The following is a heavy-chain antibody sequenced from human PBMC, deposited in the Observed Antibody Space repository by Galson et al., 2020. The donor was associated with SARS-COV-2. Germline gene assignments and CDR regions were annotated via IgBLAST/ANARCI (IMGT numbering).Heavy chain of an antibody. Sequence: GESLKISCAASGFTFSSYGMHWVRQAPGKGLEWVAVIWYDGSNKYYADSVKGRFTISRDNSKNTLYLQMNSLRAEDTAVYYCARRGGGDCYSGVCGDAFDIWGQGTMVTVSS. CDR1: GFTFSSYG. CDR3: ARRGGGDCYSGVCGDAFDI. D-gene: IGHD2-21*02. J-gene: IGHJ3*02. CDR2: IWYDGSNK. V-gene: IGHV3-33*01.